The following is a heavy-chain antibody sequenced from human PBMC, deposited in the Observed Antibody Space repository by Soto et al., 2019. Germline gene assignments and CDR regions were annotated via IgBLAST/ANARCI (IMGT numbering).Heavy chain of an antibody. CDR1: GGSVSSYY. D-gene: IGHD3-9*01. V-gene: IGHV4-59*02. CDR2: IYYSGST. J-gene: IGHJ4*02. CDR3: ARSSYDILTGYYYYFDY. Sequence: SETLSLTCTVSGGSVSSYYWSWIRQPPGKGLEWIGYIYYSGSTNYNPSLKSRVTISVDTSKNQFSLKLSSVTAADTAVYYCARSSYDILTGYYYYFDYWGQGTLVTVSS.